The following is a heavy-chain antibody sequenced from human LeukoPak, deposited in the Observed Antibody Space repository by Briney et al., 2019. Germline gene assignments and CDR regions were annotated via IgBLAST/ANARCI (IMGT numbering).Heavy chain of an antibody. CDR3: ATDWPVW. Sequence: GGSLRLSCAASGFTVFSNYMSWVRQAPGKGLEWVSVIYSDGTTYYADSVQGRFTISRDNAKNSLYLQMGSLGVEDTAVYYCATDWPVWWGQGTLVTVSS. V-gene: IGHV3-53*01. J-gene: IGHJ4*02. CDR1: GFTVFSNY. CDR2: IYSDGTT. D-gene: IGHD3-16*01.